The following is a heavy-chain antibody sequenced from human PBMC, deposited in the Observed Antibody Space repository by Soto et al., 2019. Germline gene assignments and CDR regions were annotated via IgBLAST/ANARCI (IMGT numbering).Heavy chain of an antibody. V-gene: IGHV3-23*01. CDR1: GFTFISYA. J-gene: IGHJ4*02. CDR2: ISGSGGST. D-gene: IGHD6-19*01. Sequence: GGSLRLSCASSGFTFISYAMSWVRQAPGKGLEWVSAISGSGGSTYYADSVKGRFTISSDNSKNTLYLQMNSLRAEDTAVYYCATNGTYSSGWHYWGQGTLVTVS. CDR3: ATNGTYSSGWHY.